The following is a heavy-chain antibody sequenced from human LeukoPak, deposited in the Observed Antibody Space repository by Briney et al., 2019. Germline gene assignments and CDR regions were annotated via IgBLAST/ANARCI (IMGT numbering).Heavy chain of an antibody. J-gene: IGHJ3*02. V-gene: IGHV4-59*12. D-gene: IGHD2-15*01. CDR3: ARRYCSGGSCYSERGAFDI. CDR1: GGSISSYY. CDR2: IYYSGST. Sequence: SETLSLTCTVSGGSISSYYWSWIRQPPGKGLEWIGYIYYSGSTYYNPSLKSRVTISVDTSKNQFSLKLSSVTAADTAVYYCARRYCSGGSCYSERGAFDIWGQGTMVTVSS.